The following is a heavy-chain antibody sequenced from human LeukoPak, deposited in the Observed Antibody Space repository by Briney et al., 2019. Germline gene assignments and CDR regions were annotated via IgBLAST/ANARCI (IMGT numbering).Heavy chain of an antibody. CDR2: INPDSGGT. D-gene: IGHD3-3*01. Sequence: GASVKVSCKASGYTFTGYYMHWVRQAPGQGLEWMGWINPDSGGTNYAQKFQGRVTMTRDTSISTAYMELSRLRSDDTAVYYCARVDYDFWSGYDNWFDPWGQGTLVTVSS. J-gene: IGHJ5*02. CDR3: ARVDYDFWSGYDNWFDP. V-gene: IGHV1-2*02. CDR1: GYTFTGYY.